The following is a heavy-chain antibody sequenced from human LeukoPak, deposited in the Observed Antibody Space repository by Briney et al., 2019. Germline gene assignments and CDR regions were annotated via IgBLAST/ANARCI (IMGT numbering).Heavy chain of an antibody. CDR3: AKDGRWRFDY. Sequence: GGSLRLSCAVSGFSVSSNYMTWVRQAPGKGLEWVSVLYSGGTTYYADSVKGRFTISRDNSKNTLYLQMNSLRAEDTAVYYCAKDGRWRFDYWGQGTLVTVSS. CDR1: GFSVSSNY. V-gene: IGHV3-53*01. CDR2: LYSGGTT. J-gene: IGHJ4*02. D-gene: IGHD4-23*01.